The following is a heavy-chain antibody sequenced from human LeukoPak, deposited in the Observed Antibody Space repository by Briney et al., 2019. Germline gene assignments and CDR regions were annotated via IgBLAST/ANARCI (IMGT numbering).Heavy chain of an antibody. CDR1: GGSISSYY. Sequence: SETLSFTCTVSGGSISSYYWSWLRQPPGKGLEWIGYIYYSGSTNYNPSLKSRVTISVDASKNQFSLKLSSVTAADTAVYYCARETMVRFDPWGQGTLVTVSS. J-gene: IGHJ5*02. V-gene: IGHV4-59*01. D-gene: IGHD3-10*01. CDR3: ARETMVRFDP. CDR2: IYYSGST.